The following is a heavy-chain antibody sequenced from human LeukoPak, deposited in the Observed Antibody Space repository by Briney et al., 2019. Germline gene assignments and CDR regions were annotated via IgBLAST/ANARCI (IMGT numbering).Heavy chain of an antibody. Sequence: SETLSLTCTVSGGSISSYYWSWIRQPPGKGLEWIGYIYYSGSTNYNPSLKSRVTISVDTSKNQFSLKLSSVTAADTAVYYCARDGGLSDYWGQGTLVTVSS. CDR1: GGSISSYY. V-gene: IGHV4-59*12. J-gene: IGHJ4*02. CDR3: ARDGGLSDY. D-gene: IGHD3-3*01. CDR2: IYYSGST.